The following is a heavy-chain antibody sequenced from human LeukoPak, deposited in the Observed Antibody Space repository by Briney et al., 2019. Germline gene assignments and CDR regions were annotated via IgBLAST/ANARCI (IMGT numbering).Heavy chain of an antibody. Sequence: SGGSLRLSCVASGFTFRDYYMSWIRRAPGKGLEWVSYISSSSSYIDYADSVKGRFTISRDNAKNSLHLQMKSLRAEDTAVYYCARDKVAGTIAGFRWFDPWGQGTLVTISS. D-gene: IGHD6-19*01. CDR2: ISSSSSYI. CDR3: ARDKVAGTIAGFRWFDP. V-gene: IGHV3-11*05. CDR1: GFTFRDYY. J-gene: IGHJ5*02.